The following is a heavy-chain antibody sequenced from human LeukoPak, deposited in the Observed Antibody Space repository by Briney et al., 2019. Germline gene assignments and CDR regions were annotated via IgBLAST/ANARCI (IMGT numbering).Heavy chain of an antibody. V-gene: IGHV1-8*01. J-gene: IGHJ6*02. D-gene: IGHD6-13*01. CDR3: ARGWYSSSWYQSYYYGMDV. Sequence: ASVKVSCKASGYTFTSYDINWVRQATGQGLEWMGWMNPNSGNTGYAQKFQGRVTMTRNTSISTAYMELSSLRSEDTAVYYCARGWYSSSWYQSYYYGMDVWGQGTTVTVSS. CDR2: MNPNSGNT. CDR1: GYTFTSYD.